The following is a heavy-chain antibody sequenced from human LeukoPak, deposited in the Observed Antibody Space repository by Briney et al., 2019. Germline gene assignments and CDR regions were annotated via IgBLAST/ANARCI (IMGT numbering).Heavy chain of an antibody. D-gene: IGHD5-18*01. J-gene: IGHJ3*02. Sequence: ASVKVSCKASGGTFSSYAISWARHAPGQGLEWMGGIIPIFGTANYAQKFQGRVTITADESTSTAYMELSSLRSEDTAVYCCATQQSHTAMVTRAFDIWGQGTMVTVSS. CDR1: GGTFSSYA. V-gene: IGHV1-69*13. CDR3: ATQQSHTAMVTRAFDI. CDR2: IIPIFGTA.